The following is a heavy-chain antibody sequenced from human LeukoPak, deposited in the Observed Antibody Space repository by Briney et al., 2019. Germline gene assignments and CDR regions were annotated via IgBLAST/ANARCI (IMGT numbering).Heavy chain of an antibody. J-gene: IGHJ4*02. CDR1: LDSTTSNF. V-gene: IGHV4-4*02. Sequence: ASETLSLTCTDPLDSTTSNFWSWVRQPPGKGLEWIGEIHRSGSPNYNPSLQSRVTISIDRSRNQIVLELSSVTAADTAVYYCAREILGGFNPGAYWGQGTLVTVSS. CDR3: AREILGGFNPGAY. D-gene: IGHD3-10*01. CDR2: IHRSGSP.